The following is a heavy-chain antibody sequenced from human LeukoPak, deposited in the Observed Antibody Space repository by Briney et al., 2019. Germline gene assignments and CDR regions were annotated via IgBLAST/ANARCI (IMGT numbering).Heavy chain of an antibody. D-gene: IGHD6-19*01. CDR2: IWYDGSNK. CDR3: AKDLHFLSSGWYAFDY. V-gene: IGHV3-33*06. CDR1: GFTFSSYG. J-gene: IGHJ4*02. Sequence: GWSLRLSCAASGFTFSSYGMHWVRQAPGKGLEWVAVIWYDGSNKYYADSVKGRFTISRDNSKNTLYLQMNSLRAEDTAVYYCAKDLHFLSSGWYAFDYWGQGTLVTVSS.